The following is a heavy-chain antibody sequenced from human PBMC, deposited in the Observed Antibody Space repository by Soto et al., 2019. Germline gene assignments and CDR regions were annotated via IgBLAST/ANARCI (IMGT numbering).Heavy chain of an antibody. CDR1: GFTFSTYY. Sequence: EVQLVEAGGGLVQPGGSLRVSCAASGFTFSTYYMNWVRRAPGKGLEWVAAINPDGSEQYYLDSVKGRFTISRDNAKNSLYLQMNSLRAEDTALYYCTRVKPAASDYWGQGTPVTVSS. CDR2: INPDGSEQ. CDR3: TRVKPAASDY. D-gene: IGHD2-2*01. V-gene: IGHV3-7*01. J-gene: IGHJ4*02.